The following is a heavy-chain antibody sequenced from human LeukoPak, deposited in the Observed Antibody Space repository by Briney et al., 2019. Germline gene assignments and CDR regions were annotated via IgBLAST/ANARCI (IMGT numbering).Heavy chain of an antibody. CDR3: ARVPPYSGYDRLIDY. V-gene: IGHV1-18*01. CDR2: ISAYNGNT. CDR1: GYTFTSYG. J-gene: IGHJ4*02. Sequence: ASVKVSCKASGYTFTSYGISWVRQAPGQGLEWMGWISAYNGNTNYAQKLQGRVTMTTDTSTSTAYMELRSLRSDDTAVYYCARVPPYSGYDRLIDYWGQGTLVTVSS. D-gene: IGHD5-12*01.